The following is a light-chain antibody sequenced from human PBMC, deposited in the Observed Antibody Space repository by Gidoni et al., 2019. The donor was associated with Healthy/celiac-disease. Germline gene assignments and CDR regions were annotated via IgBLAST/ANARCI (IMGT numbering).Light chain of an antibody. J-gene: IGKJ1*01. Sequence: DIQMTQSPSTLSASVGDRVTITCWASQSISSWLAWYQQKPGKAPKLLIYKASSLESGVPSRFSGSGSGTEFTLTISSLQPDDFATYYCQQYNSYWTFXQXTKVEIK. CDR3: QQYNSYWT. CDR2: KAS. V-gene: IGKV1-5*03. CDR1: QSISSW.